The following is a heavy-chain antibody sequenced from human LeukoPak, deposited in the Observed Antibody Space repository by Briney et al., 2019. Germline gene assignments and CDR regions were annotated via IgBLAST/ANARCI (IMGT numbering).Heavy chain of an antibody. CDR2: IYHSGST. CDR3: ARITYGDFEGVFDY. J-gene: IGHJ4*02. V-gene: IGHV4-38-2*01. Sequence: PSETLSLTCAVSGYSISSGYYWGWIRQPPGKGLEWIGSIYHSGSTYYNPSLKSRATISVDTSKNQFSLKLSSVTAADTAVYYCARITYGDFEGVFDYWSQGTLVTVSS. CDR1: GYSISSGYY. D-gene: IGHD4-17*01.